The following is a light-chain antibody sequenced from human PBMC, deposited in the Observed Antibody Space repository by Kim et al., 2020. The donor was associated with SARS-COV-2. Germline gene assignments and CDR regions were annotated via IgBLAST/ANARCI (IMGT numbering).Light chain of an antibody. J-gene: IGLJ3*02. V-gene: IGLV2-14*03. CDR2: DVS. CDR1: GSDVGGYTY. Sequence: QSSTLSGTGTGSDVGGYTYGAWYQPHPGKAPKLMIYDVSKRPSGVSKRFSGSKSGNTASLTISGLQAEDAANYYCSSYTSSSTWVFGGGTQLTVL. CDR3: SSYTSSSTWV.